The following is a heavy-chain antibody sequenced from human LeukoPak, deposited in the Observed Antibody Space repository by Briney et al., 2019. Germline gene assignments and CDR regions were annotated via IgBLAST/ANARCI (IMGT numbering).Heavy chain of an antibody. CDR1: GFTFSSYG. Sequence: GRSLRLSCAASGFTFSSYGMHWVRQAPGKGLEWVAVISYDGSNKYYADSVKGRFTISRDNSKNTLYLQMNSLRAEDTAVYYCAKDPRHIVVVTAIQGFDYWGQGTLVTVSS. D-gene: IGHD2-21*02. J-gene: IGHJ4*02. CDR2: ISYDGSNK. CDR3: AKDPRHIVVVTAIQGFDY. V-gene: IGHV3-30*18.